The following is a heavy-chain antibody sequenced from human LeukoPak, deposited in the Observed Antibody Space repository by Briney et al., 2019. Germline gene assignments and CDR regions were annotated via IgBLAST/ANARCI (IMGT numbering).Heavy chain of an antibody. V-gene: IGHV3-23*01. CDR2: ISGSGGST. J-gene: IGHJ3*02. D-gene: IGHD5-12*01. Sequence: PGGSLRLTCAASGFTFSSYAMSWVRQAPGKGLEWVSAISGSGGSTYYADSVKGRFTISRDNSKNTLYLQMNSLRAEDTAVYYCANDIVAIPRGDIWGQGTMVTVSS. CDR3: ANDIVAIPRGDI. CDR1: GFTFSSYA.